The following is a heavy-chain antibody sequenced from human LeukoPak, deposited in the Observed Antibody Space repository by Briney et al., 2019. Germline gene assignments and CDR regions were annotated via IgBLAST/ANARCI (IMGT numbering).Heavy chain of an antibody. CDR3: ARDSPLEYYYDSSGYLGFDY. V-gene: IGHV3-7*03. J-gene: IGHJ4*02. CDR2: IKQDGSEK. CDR1: GFTFSSYW. Sequence: GGSLRLSCAASGFTFSSYWMSWVRQAPGKGLEWVANIKQDGSEKYYVDSVKGRFTIPRDNAKNSLYLQMNSLRAEDTAVYYCARDSPLEYYYDSSGYLGFDYWGQGTLVTVSS. D-gene: IGHD3-22*01.